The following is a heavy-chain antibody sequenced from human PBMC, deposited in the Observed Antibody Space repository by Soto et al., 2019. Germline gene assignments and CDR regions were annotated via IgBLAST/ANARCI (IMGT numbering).Heavy chain of an antibody. CDR1: GGSISSSSYY. Sequence: PSETLSLTCTVSGGSISSSSYYWGWIRQPPGKGLEWIGSIYYSGSTYYNPSLKSRVTISVDTSKNQFSLKLSSVTAADTAVYYCARLLGFKSEYYDFWSGYYTVLSYFDYWGQGTLVTVSS. D-gene: IGHD3-3*01. V-gene: IGHV4-39*01. CDR3: ARLLGFKSEYYDFWSGYYTVLSYFDY. CDR2: IYYSGST. J-gene: IGHJ4*02.